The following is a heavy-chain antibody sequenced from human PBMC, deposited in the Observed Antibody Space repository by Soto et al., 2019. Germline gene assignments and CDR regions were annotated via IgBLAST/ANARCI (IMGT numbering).Heavy chain of an antibody. CDR1: GFTFDDYA. CDR3: AKGIAAAGTHDAFDI. CDR2: ISWNSGSI. J-gene: IGHJ3*02. V-gene: IGHV3-9*01. D-gene: IGHD6-13*01. Sequence: GGSLRLSCAASGFTFDDYAMHWVRQAPGKGLEWVSGISWNSGSIGYADSVKGRFTISRDNAKNSLYLQMNSLRAEDTALYYCAKGIAAAGTHDAFDIWGQGTMVTVSS.